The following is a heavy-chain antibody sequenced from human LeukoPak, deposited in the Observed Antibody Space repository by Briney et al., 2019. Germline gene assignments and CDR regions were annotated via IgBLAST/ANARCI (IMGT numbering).Heavy chain of an antibody. D-gene: IGHD5-24*01. Sequence: GGSLRLSCSASGFAFRNYGMAWVRQPPGKGLDFVSAVNAKGGVTFYADSVKGRFTMSRDNSQNTLYLQMNSLRAEDTAVYYCAKEKGDGLPFDYWGQGTLITVSS. CDR1: GFAFRNYG. V-gene: IGHV3-23*01. CDR3: AKEKGDGLPFDY. J-gene: IGHJ4*02. CDR2: VNAKGGVT.